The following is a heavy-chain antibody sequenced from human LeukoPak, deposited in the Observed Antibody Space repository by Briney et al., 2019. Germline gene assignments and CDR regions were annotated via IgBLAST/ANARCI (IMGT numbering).Heavy chain of an antibody. V-gene: IGHV3-23*01. CDR2: ISGSGGST. CDR1: GFTFSSYA. Sequence: GGSLRLSCAASGFTFSSYAMSWVRQAPGKGLEWVSAISGSGGSTYYADSVKGRFTISRDNSKNTLYLQMNSLRAEDTAVYYCAKGGYCSSTSCLVGGFVDWGQGTLVTVSS. D-gene: IGHD2-2*01. J-gene: IGHJ4*02. CDR3: AKGGYCSSTSCLVGGFVD.